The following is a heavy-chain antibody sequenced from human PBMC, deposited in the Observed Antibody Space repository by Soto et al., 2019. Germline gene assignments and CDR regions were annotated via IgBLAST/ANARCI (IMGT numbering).Heavy chain of an antibody. J-gene: IGHJ6*02. D-gene: IGHD3-10*01. CDR1: GGSISRGGYS. Sequence: QLQLQESGSGLVKPSQTLSLTCAVSGGSISRGGYSWSWIRQPPGKGLEWIGYIYHSGSTYYNPSLKSRVTISVDRSKKQFSLKLSSVTAADTAVYYCAREGRSDGMDVWGQGTTVTVSS. CDR3: AREGRSDGMDV. V-gene: IGHV4-30-2*01. CDR2: IYHSGST.